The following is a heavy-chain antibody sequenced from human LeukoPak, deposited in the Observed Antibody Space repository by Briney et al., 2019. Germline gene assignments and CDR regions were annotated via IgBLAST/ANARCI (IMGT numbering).Heavy chain of an antibody. J-gene: IGHJ4*02. CDR1: GGTFSSYA. D-gene: IGHD5-18*01. CDR3: ARADLGYSYGYNC. Sequence: SVKVSCKASGGTFSSYAISWVRQAPGQGLEWMGGIIPIFGTANYAQKFQGRVTITADESTSTAYMELSSLRSEDTAVYYCARADLGYSYGYNCWGQGTLVTVSS. CDR2: IIPIFGTA. V-gene: IGHV1-69*01.